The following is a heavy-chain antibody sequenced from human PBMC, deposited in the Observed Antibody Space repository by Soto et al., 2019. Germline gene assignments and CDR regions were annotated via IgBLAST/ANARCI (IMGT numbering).Heavy chain of an antibody. D-gene: IGHD1-26*01. J-gene: IGHJ4*02. CDR2: IYSGGST. CDR1: GFTVSSNY. CDR3: ARGLDEWSSGSYLGY. V-gene: IGHV3-53*01. Sequence: GGSLRLSCAASGFTVSSNYMSWVRQAPGKGLEWVSVIYSGGSTYYADSVKGRFTISRDNSKNTLYLQMNSLRAEDTAVYYCARGLDEWSSGSYLGYWGQGTLVTVSS.